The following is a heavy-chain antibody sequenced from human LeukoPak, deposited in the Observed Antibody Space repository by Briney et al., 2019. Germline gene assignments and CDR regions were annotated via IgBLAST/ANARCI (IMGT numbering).Heavy chain of an antibody. J-gene: IGHJ6*03. CDR3: ARDPYNGNYGDSYYYYMDV. CDR2: INRDGSST. D-gene: IGHD1-26*01. CDR1: GFTFSSYW. V-gene: IGHV3-74*01. Sequence: GGSLRLSCAASGFTFSSYWMHWVRQAPGKGLVWVSRINRDGSSTDYADSVKGRFTISRDNAKNTLYLQMNSLRAEDTGVYYCARDPYNGNYGDSYYYYMDVWGKGTTVTISS.